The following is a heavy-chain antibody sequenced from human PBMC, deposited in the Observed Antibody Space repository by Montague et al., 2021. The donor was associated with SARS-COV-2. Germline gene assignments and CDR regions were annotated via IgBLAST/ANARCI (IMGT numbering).Heavy chain of an antibody. V-gene: IGHV6-1*01. CDR3: SRGNWEKVTGTTSDYLYYFDR. CDR1: GDSVSSSSVA. D-gene: IGHD1-7*01. J-gene: IGHJ4*02. Sequence: CAISGDSVSSSSVAWNWIRHSLSTGLEWLGRTYYRSRWYDDYAASVKGRITMNPDTAKNHFSLQLNSVTPEDTAVYYCSRGNWEKVTGTTSDYLYYFDRWGQGTLVTVSS. CDR2: TYYRSRWYD.